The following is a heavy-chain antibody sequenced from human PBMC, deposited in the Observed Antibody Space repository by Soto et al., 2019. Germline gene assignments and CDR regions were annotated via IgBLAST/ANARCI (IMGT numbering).Heavy chain of an antibody. Sequence: EVRLVESGGGLVKPGGSLRLSCAASGFTFSSYSMNWVRQAPGKGLEWVSSISSSSSYIYYADSVKGRFTISRDNAKNSLYLQMNSLRAEDTAVFYCARETVAAIDYWGQGTLVTVSS. CDR1: GFTFSSYS. V-gene: IGHV3-21*01. CDR2: ISSSSSYI. CDR3: ARETVAAIDY. J-gene: IGHJ4*02. D-gene: IGHD6-19*01.